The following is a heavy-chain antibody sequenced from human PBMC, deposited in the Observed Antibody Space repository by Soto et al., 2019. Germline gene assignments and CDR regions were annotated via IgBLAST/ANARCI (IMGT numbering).Heavy chain of an antibody. D-gene: IGHD5-18*01. CDR2: IIPIFGTA. CDR3: ARGDTAMALYSVMAV. J-gene: IGHJ6*02. V-gene: IGHV1-69*13. CDR1: GGTFSSYA. Sequence: SVKVSCKASGGTFSSYAISWVRQAPGQGLEWMGGIIPIFGTANYAQKFQGRVTITADESTSTAYMELSSLRSEDTAVYYCARGDTAMALYSVMAVWGQGTTVPVSS.